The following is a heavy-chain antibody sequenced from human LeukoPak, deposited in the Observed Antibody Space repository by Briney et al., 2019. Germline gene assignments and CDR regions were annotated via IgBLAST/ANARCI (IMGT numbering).Heavy chain of an antibody. D-gene: IGHD5-24*01. V-gene: IGHV4-59*01. Sequence: PSGTLSLTCTVSGGSISSFFWNWVRQPPGKGLEWVGYIFHSGRSDYNPSLKSRATISVDTSKNQFSLTLTSVTAADTAVYYRSRLWGGAVYGYNIGFGYFDYWGQGVLVTVSS. CDR1: GGSISSFF. J-gene: IGHJ4*02. CDR3: SRLWGGAVYGYNIGFGYFDY. CDR2: IFHSGRS.